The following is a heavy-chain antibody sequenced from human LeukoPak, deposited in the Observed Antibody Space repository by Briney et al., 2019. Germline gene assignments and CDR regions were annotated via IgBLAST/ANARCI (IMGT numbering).Heavy chain of an antibody. CDR1: GVSIANTFYY. CDR3: ARRQDGHDY. V-gene: IGHV4-61*02. J-gene: IGHJ4*02. CDR2: IYTTGST. Sequence: SQTLSLTCTVSGVSIANTFYYWNWLRQPAGKGLEWIGRIYTTGSTDYNPSLKRRVTISLDTARNQFSLKLSSVTDADTAVYYCARRQDGHDYWGQGTLVTVSS.